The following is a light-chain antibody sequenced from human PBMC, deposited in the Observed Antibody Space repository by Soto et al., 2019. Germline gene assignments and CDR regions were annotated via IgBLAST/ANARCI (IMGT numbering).Light chain of an antibody. V-gene: IGLV2-14*01. CDR3: SSYTSSNTYVV. CDR1: SSDVGAYNY. Sequence: QSALTQPASVSGSPGQSITISCTGTSSDVGAYNYVSWYQQHPGKAPXLIIYXVSXXXXXXSSRFXGSKSGXTXSXTIXGXXXXXXXXXHCSSYTSSNTYVVFGGGTQLTVL. J-gene: IGLJ2*01. CDR2: XVS.